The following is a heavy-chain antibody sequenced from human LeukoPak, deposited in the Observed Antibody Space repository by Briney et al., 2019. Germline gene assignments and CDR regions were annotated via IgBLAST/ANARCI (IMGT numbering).Heavy chain of an antibody. CDR1: GFAFSSYD. CDR3: ARQGDAFDI. J-gene: IGHJ3*02. Sequence: GGSLRLSCAASGFAFSSYDMHWVRQATGKGLEWVSAVGTAGDSYYPGSVKGRFTISRENAKNSLYLQMNSLRAGDTAVYYCARQGDAFDIWGQGTMVTVSS. CDR2: VGTAGDS. V-gene: IGHV3-13*01.